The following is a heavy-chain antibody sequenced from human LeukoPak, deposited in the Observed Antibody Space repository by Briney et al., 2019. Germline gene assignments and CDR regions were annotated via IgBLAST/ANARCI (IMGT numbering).Heavy chain of an antibody. Sequence: SETLSLTCAVYGGSFSPYYWSWIRQSPDKGLEWIGEINHSGSTNYNPSLKSRVTISVDTSKNQFSLKLSSVTAADTAVYYCARLYLPATRFDYWGQGTLVTVSS. D-gene: IGHD5-24*01. V-gene: IGHV4-34*01. J-gene: IGHJ4*02. CDR1: GGSFSPYY. CDR2: INHSGST. CDR3: ARLYLPATRFDY.